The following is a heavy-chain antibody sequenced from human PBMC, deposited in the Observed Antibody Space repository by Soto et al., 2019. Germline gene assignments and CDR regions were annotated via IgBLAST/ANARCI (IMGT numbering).Heavy chain of an antibody. V-gene: IGHV3-33*01. J-gene: IGHJ4*02. D-gene: IGHD3-16*01. CDR2: IWYDGSNK. CDR3: ARVGEWVTVPDY. Sequence: QVQLVESGGGGVQPGRSLRLSCAASGFTFSSYGMHWVRQAPGKGLEWVAVIWYDGSNKYYADSVEGRFTISRDNSKNTLYLQMNSLRAEDTAVYYCARVGEWVTVPDYWGQGTLVTVSS. CDR1: GFTFSSYG.